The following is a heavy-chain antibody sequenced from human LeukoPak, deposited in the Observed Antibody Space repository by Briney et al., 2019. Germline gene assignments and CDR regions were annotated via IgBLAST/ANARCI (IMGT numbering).Heavy chain of an antibody. CDR1: GFSFSSYA. CDR3: AKDGLMGGAITLDY. D-gene: IGHD1-26*01. CDR2: ISGSGDST. V-gene: IGHV3-23*01. Sequence: GGHLGLSCASSGFSFSSYAISWVRQAPGKGLEWVSTISGSGDSTYYADSVKGRFTISRDNSKNTLYLQMTSLRAEDTAVNYCAKDGLMGGAITLDYGGQGPLVTVSS. J-gene: IGHJ4*02.